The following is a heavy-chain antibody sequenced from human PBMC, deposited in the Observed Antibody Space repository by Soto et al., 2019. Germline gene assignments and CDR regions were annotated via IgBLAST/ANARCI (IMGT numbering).Heavy chain of an antibody. CDR1: GGSFSGYY. V-gene: IGHV4-34*01. Sequence: PSETLSLTCAVYGGSFSGYYWSWIRQPPGKGLEWIGEINHSGSTNYNPSLKSRVTISVDTSKNQFSLKLSSVTAADTAVYYCETGPAGYSSGWAYYYYYYGMDVWGQGTTVTVSS. CDR3: ETGPAGYSSGWAYYYYYYGMDV. J-gene: IGHJ6*02. CDR2: INHSGST. D-gene: IGHD6-19*01.